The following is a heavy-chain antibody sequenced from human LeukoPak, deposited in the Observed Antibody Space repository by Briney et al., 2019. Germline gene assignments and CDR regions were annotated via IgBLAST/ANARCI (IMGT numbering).Heavy chain of an antibody. CDR2: ISLSSSTI. J-gene: IGHJ6*02. CDR3: AREATYYYGMDV. V-gene: IGHV3-48*01. CDR1: GFTFSTYN. Sequence: GGSLRLSCAASGFTFSTYNMNWVRQAPGKGLEWVSYISLSSSTICYADSVKGRFTISRDNAKNSLYLQMNSLRAEDTAVYYCAREATYYYGMDVWGQGTTVTVSS.